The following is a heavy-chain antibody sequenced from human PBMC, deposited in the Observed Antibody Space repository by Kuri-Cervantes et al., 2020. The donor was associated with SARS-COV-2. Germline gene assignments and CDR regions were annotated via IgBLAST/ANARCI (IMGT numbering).Heavy chain of an antibody. CDR2: VSGRTATT. CDR1: GFTFRNYA. V-gene: IGHV3-23*01. D-gene: IGHD1/OR15-1a*01. Sequence: GESLKISCAGSGFTFRNYAMHWVRQAPGKGPEWVSSVSGRTATTYYADSVRGRFIISRDNSKSLLFLQLSSLRVEDTATYYCAKGTSSVADLFDFWGRGTLVTVSS. CDR3: AKGTSSVADLFDF. J-gene: IGHJ4*02.